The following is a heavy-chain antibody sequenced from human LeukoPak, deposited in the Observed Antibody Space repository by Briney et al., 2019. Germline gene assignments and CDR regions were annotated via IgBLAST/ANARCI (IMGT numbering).Heavy chain of an antibody. Sequence: ASVKVSCKASVYTFTNFYIHWVRQAPGQGLEWMGWINPNSGGTNYAQKFQGRVTMTRDTSISTAYMELSRLRSDDTAVYYCARGQGDYDFWSGYYHLDYWGQGTLVTVSS. J-gene: IGHJ4*02. CDR1: VYTFTNFY. V-gene: IGHV1-2*02. CDR2: INPNSGGT. D-gene: IGHD3-3*01. CDR3: ARGQGDYDFWSGYYHLDY.